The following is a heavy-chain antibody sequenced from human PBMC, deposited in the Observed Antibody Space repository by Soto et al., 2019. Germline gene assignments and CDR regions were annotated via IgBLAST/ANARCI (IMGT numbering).Heavy chain of an antibody. D-gene: IGHD3-10*01. CDR1: GYTFTSYG. J-gene: IGHJ4*02. CDR2: ISAYNGNT. CDR3: ASGWFGEFVYQFDY. Sequence: QVQLVQSGAEVKKPGASVKVSCKPSGYTFTSYGITWVRQAPGQGLEWMGWISAYNGNTNYAQKFQGRVTLITHTPXSTAHMELRSLGSDDTAVYYCASGWFGEFVYQFDYWGQGTLVTVSS. V-gene: IGHV1-18*01.